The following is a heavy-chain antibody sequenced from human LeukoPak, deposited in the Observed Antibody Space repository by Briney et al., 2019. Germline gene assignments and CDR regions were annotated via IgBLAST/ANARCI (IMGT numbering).Heavy chain of an antibody. CDR2: IIPIFGTA. Sequence: SVKVSCKASGYTFTGYYMHWVRQAPGQGLEWMGGIIPIFGTANYAQKFQGRVTITTDESTSTAYMELSSLRSEDTAVYYCARTDLGEDYSNYFKYFQHWGQGTLVTVSS. CDR3: ARTDLGEDYSNYFKYFQH. V-gene: IGHV1-69*05. CDR1: GYTFTGYY. D-gene: IGHD4-11*01. J-gene: IGHJ1*01.